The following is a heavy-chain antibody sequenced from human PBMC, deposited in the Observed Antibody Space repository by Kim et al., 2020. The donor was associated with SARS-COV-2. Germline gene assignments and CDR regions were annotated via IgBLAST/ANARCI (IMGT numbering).Heavy chain of an antibody. V-gene: IGHV1-46*01. D-gene: IGHD3-10*01. J-gene: IGHJ5*02. CDR3: AREPSTGAAMKVRGEDWFDP. CDR1: GYTFTSYY. CDR2: INPSGGST. Sequence: ASVKVSCKASGYTFTSYYMHWVRQAPGQGLEWMGIINPSGGSTSYAQKFQGRVTMTRDTSTSTVYMELSSLRSEDTAVYYCAREPSTGAAMKVRGEDWFDPWGQGTLVTVSS.